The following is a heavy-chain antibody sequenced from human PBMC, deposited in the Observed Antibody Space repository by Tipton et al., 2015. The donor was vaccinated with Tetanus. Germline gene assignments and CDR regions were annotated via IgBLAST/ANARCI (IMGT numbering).Heavy chain of an antibody. V-gene: IGHV4-61*01. D-gene: IGHD5-18*01. CDR2: ISYSGST. CDR3: ARGGSYSYGPRGFDL. J-gene: IGHJ2*01. CDR1: GGSVRSGSYY. Sequence: TLSLTCTVSGGSVRSGSYYWNWIRQPPGKGLEWIGYISYSGSTNSNYSLKSRVTISVDTPKNQFSLKLTSLTVADTAVYYCARGGSYSYGPRGFDLWGRGTLVTVSS.